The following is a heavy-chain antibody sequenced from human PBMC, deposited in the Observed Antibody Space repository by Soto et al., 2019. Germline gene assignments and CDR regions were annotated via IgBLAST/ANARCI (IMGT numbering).Heavy chain of an antibody. Sequence: ASVKVSCKASGYTFTSYYMHWVRQAPGQGLEWMGILNPSSGSTKYAQRLQGRVTLTRDTSTTTVYMELSSLRSEDTAVYYCARLLAPYCGGECFSGFDYWGQGTQVTVSS. CDR3: ARLLAPYCGGECFSGFDY. V-gene: IGHV1-46*01. CDR1: GYTFTSYY. D-gene: IGHD2-21*01. J-gene: IGHJ4*02. CDR2: LNPSSGST.